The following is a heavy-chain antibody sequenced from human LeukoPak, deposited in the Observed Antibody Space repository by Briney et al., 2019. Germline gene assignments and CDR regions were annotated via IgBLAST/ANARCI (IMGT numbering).Heavy chain of an antibody. J-gene: IGHJ4*02. V-gene: IGHV3-48*03. CDR1: GFTFISYE. CDR2: ISSSGSTI. D-gene: IGHD3-22*01. Sequence: GGSLRLSCAASGFTFISYEMNWVRQAPGKGLEWVSYISSSGSTIYYADSVKGRFTISRDNAKNSLYLQMNSLRTEDTAVYYCARRAGDYSHPYDYWGQGTLVTVSS. CDR3: ARRAGDYSHPYDY.